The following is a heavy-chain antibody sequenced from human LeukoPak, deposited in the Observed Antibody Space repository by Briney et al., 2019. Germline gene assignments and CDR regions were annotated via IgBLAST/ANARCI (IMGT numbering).Heavy chain of an antibody. J-gene: IGHJ4*02. V-gene: IGHV3-30*02. CDR2: IRYDGSNK. Sequence: GGSLRLSCAASGFTFSSYGMHWVRQAPGKGLEWVAFIRYDGSNKYYADSVKGRFTISRDNSKNTLYLQMNSLRAEDTAVYYCAKGKYYYDSSGYYYWGQGTLVTVSS. CDR1: GFTFSSYG. D-gene: IGHD3-22*01. CDR3: AKGKYYYDSSGYYY.